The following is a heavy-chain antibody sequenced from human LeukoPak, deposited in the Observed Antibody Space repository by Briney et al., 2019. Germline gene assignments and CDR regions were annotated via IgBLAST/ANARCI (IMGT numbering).Heavy chain of an antibody. CDR2: ISGSGGST. Sequence: GGSLRLSCAASGFTFSSYAMSWVRQAPGKGLEWVSAISGSGGSTYYADSVKGRFTVSRDNAKNTLYLQMDSLRAEDTAVYYCATDRNSGKYYDYWGQGTLVTVSS. CDR1: GFTFSSYA. V-gene: IGHV3-23*01. CDR3: ATDRNSGKYYDY. J-gene: IGHJ4*02. D-gene: IGHD1-26*01.